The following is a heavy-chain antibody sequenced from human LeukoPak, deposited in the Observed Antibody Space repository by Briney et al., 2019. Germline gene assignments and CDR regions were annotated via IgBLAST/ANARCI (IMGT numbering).Heavy chain of an antibody. CDR3: ARGHNWNYVWSDF. CDR1: GYTFTGYY. Sequence: ASVKVSCKASGYTFTGYYMHWVRQAPGQGLEWMGWINTRTMNPTYAQDFTGRFVFSLDTSVSTAYLQITSLKAEDTAVYFCARGHNWNYVWSDFWGQGTLVTVSS. V-gene: IGHV7-4-1*02. J-gene: IGHJ4*02. CDR2: INTRTMNP. D-gene: IGHD1-7*01.